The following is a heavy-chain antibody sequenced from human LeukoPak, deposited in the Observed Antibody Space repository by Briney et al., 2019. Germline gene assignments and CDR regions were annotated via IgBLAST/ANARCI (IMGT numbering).Heavy chain of an antibody. V-gene: IGHV4-61*01. D-gene: IGHD2-15*01. J-gene: IGHJ3*02. CDR3: AANPPLPTRYCSGGSCYSDAFDI. CDR2: IYYSGST. CDR1: GGSGSSVSYY. Sequence: PSETLSLTCTVSGGSGSSVSYYWRWIRQPPGKGLEWIGYIYYSGSTNYNPSLKSRVTISVDTSKNQFSLKLSSVTAADTAVYYCAANPPLPTRYCSGGSCYSDAFDIWGQGTMVTVSS.